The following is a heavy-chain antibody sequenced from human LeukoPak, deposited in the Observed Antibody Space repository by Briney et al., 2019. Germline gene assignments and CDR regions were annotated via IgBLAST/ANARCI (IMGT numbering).Heavy chain of an antibody. V-gene: IGHV3-23*01. Sequence: GGSLRLSCAASGFTVSSNYMSWVRQAPGKGLEWVSAISGSGGSTYYADSVKGRFTISRDNSKNTLYLQMNSLRAEDTAVYYCAKRRSGWTQLASFDYWGQGTLVTVSS. CDR2: ISGSGGST. D-gene: IGHD6-19*01. CDR3: AKRRSGWTQLASFDY. J-gene: IGHJ4*02. CDR1: GFTVSSNY.